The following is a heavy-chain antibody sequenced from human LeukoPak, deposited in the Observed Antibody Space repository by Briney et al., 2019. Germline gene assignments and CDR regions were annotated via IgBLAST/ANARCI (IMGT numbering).Heavy chain of an antibody. Sequence: ASVKVSWKASGGTFSSYAITWVRQAPGQGLEWMGGIIPIFGTANYAQKFQGRVTITADESTSTAYMELSSLRSEDTAVYYCAGYLGSYYYYFDYWGQGTLVTVSS. CDR2: IIPIFGTA. CDR1: GGTFSSYA. CDR3: AGYLGSYYYYFDY. D-gene: IGHD1-26*01. J-gene: IGHJ4*02. V-gene: IGHV1-69*01.